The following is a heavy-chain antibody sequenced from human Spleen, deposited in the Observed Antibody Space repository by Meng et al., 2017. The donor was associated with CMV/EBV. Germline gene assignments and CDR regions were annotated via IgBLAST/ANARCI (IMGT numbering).Heavy chain of an antibody. CDR2: ISYDGRDT. V-gene: IGHV3-30*04. Sequence: GGSLRLSCAASGFTFTTYAMHWVRQAPGKGLEWITLISYDGRDTYYAGSVKGRFTISRDNSKNTMYLQMNRLRPEDTAVYYCGKDQSSTSLFDYWGQGTLVTVSS. CDR1: GFTFTTYA. CDR3: GKDQSSTSLFDY. J-gene: IGHJ4*02. D-gene: IGHD2-2*01.